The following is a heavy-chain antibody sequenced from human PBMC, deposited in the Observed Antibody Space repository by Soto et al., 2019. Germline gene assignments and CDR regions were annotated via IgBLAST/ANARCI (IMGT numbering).Heavy chain of an antibody. J-gene: IGHJ6*01. D-gene: IGHD1-26*01. Sequence: ASVKVSCKASGYTFTSYYMHWVRQAPGQGLAWMGIINPSGGSTSYAQKFQGRGTRTRDTATSAVYMEPSSLRSEDTAVYYCARDGVEATAYYYYGNDVWGEGTTV. CDR3: ARDGVEATAYYYYGNDV. V-gene: IGHV1-46*01. CDR2: INPSGGST. CDR1: GYTFTSYY.